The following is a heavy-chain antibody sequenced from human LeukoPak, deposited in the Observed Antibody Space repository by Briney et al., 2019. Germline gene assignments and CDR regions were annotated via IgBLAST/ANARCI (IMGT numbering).Heavy chain of an antibody. D-gene: IGHD3-22*01. CDR1: RFTFSNYW. V-gene: IGHV3-7*01. CDR2: INQDGSKK. Sequence: GGSLRLSCVASRFTFSNYWMSWVRQAPGKGLEWVANINQDGSKKPYADSMKGRFTISRDNAKESLYLQLNSLRADDTAVYYCTRPTYYYDSSGYYYGDYWGQGTLVTVSS. J-gene: IGHJ4*02. CDR3: TRPTYYYDSSGYYYGDY.